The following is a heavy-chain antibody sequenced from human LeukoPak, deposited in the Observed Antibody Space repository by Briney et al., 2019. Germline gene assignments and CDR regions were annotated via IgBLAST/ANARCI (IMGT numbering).Heavy chain of an antibody. V-gene: IGHV4-34*01. CDR1: GGSFSGYY. CDR2: INHSGST. CDR3: ARADYDFWSGYFY. D-gene: IGHD3-3*01. Sequence: PSETLSLTCAVYGGSFSGYYWSWICQPPGKGLEWIGEINHSGSTNYNPSLKSRVTISVDTSKNQFSLKLSSVTAADTAVYYCARADYDFWSGYFYWGQGTLVTVSS. J-gene: IGHJ4*02.